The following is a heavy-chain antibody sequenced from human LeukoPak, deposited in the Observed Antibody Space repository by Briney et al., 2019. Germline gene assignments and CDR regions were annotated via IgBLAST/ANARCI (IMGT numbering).Heavy chain of an antibody. V-gene: IGHV1-2*02. D-gene: IGHD2-2*02. CDR1: GYTFTGYH. Sequence: ASVKVSCKASGYTFTGYHIHWVRQAPGQGLEWMGWISPNRGGTNYAQNFQGRVTMTRDTSISSAYMDLSSLRSDDTAVYYCARGCSSTACYTSGFDYWGQGTLVTVSS. CDR3: ARGCSSTACYTSGFDY. CDR2: ISPNRGGT. J-gene: IGHJ4*02.